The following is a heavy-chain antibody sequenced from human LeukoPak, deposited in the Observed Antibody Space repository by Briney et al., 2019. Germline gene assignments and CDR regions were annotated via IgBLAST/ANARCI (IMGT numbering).Heavy chain of an antibody. CDR3: ARGFMAPNDAFDI. J-gene: IGHJ3*02. CDR2: INPSGGST. D-gene: IGHD3-10*01. CDR1: GGTFSSYA. Sequence: SVKVSCKASGGTFSSYAISWVRQAPGQGLEWMGIINPSGGSTSYAQKFQGRVTMTRDTSTSTVYMELSSLRSEDTAVYYCARGFMAPNDAFDIWGQGTMVTVSS. V-gene: IGHV1-46*01.